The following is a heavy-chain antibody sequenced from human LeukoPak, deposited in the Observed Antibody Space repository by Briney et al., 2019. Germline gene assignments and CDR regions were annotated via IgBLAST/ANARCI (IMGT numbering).Heavy chain of an antibody. CDR1: GYTLTELS. J-gene: IGHJ6*03. CDR3: ARDTYCSSTSCFPYYMDV. Sequence: GASVKVSCKVSGYTLTELSMHWVRQAPGKGLEWMGGFDPEDGETIYAQKFQGRVTMTEDTSTDTAYMELSSLRSEDTAVYYCARDTYCSSTSCFPYYMDVWGKGTTVTVSS. D-gene: IGHD2-2*01. CDR2: FDPEDGET. V-gene: IGHV1-24*01.